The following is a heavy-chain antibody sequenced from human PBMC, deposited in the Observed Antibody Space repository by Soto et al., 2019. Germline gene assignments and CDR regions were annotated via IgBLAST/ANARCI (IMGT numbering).Heavy chain of an antibody. CDR2: IVVGSGNT. J-gene: IGHJ3*02. Sequence: GGPVKVSCKASGFTFTSSAVQWVRQARGQRLEWIGWIVVGSGNTNYAQKFQERVTITRDMSTSTAYMELSSLRSEDTAVYYCVQRGYYSRGAFDIWGQGTMVTVSS. D-gene: IGHD3-22*01. V-gene: IGHV1-58*01. CDR3: VQRGYYSRGAFDI. CDR1: GFTFTSSA.